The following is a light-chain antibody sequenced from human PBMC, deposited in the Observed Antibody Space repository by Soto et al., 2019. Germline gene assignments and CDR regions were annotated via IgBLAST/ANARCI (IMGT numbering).Light chain of an antibody. J-gene: IGLJ1*01. CDR2: GVV. CDR1: GNGVGAYNY. V-gene: IGLV2-11*01. Sequence: QSALTQHRSVSGSPGQSVTISCTGTGNGVGAYNYVSWYQQHPGRPPKLLIYGVVRWPSGVPDRFSGSKSGNTASLTISGLQAEDEADYFCCSYAGGYTYLFGTGTKLTVL. CDR3: CSYAGGYTYL.